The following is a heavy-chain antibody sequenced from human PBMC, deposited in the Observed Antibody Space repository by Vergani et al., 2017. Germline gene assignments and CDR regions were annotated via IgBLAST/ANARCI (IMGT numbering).Heavy chain of an antibody. CDR1: GFIFSSYW. J-gene: IGHJ3*02. Sequence: EVQLVESGGGLVQPGGSLRLSCAASGFIFSSYWMSWVRQAPGKGLEWVANIKQDGSEKYYVDSVKGRFTISRDNAKNSLYLQMNSLRAEDTAVYYCARIQXILTGYYPPHAFDIWGQGTMVTVSS. CDR2: IKQDGSEK. CDR3: ARIQXILTGYYPPHAFDI. V-gene: IGHV3-7*01. D-gene: IGHD3-9*01.